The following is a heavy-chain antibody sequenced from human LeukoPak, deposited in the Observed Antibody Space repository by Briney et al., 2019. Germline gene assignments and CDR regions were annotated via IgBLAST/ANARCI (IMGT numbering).Heavy chain of an antibody. Sequence: SETLSLTCRVSGGSITSGSYYWSWIRQTAGKGLEWIGRIYASASGSTNYNPSLKGRVTISLDTSKSQFSLKLTSVTAADTAVYYCARAWGTAGYDSSGYYSFHWFDPWGQGTLVTVSS. CDR3: ARAWGTAGYDSSGYYSFHWFDP. CDR1: GGSITSGSYY. D-gene: IGHD3-22*01. J-gene: IGHJ5*02. CDR2: IYASASGST. V-gene: IGHV4-61*02.